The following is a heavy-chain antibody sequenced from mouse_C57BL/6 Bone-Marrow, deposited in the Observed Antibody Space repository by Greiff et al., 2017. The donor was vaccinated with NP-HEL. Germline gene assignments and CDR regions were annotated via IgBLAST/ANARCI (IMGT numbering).Heavy chain of an antibody. V-gene: IGHV1-82*01. CDR3: ARDPYYDYDGAY. D-gene: IGHD2-4*01. CDR1: GYAFSSSW. J-gene: IGHJ3*01. CDR2: IYPGDGGT. Sequence: QVQLQQSGPELVKPGASVKISCKASGYAFSSSWMNWVKQRPGKGLEWIGRIYPGDGGTNYNGKFKGKATLTADKSSSTAYMQLSSLTSEDSAVYFCARDPYYDYDGAYWGQGTLVTV.